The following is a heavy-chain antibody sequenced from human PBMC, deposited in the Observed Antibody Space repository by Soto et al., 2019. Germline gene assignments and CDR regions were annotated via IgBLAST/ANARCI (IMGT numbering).Heavy chain of an antibody. CDR1: GFSLSTSGVG. Sequence: QITLKESGPTLVKPTQTLTLTCTFSGFSLSTSGVGVGWIRQPPGKALEWLALIYWDDAKRYSPSLKSRLPIPKDTSKTQVVLTMTTMDPVDTAPQYCARLQTPETTDWGQGTLVTVSS. CDR2: IYWDDAK. V-gene: IGHV2-5*02. J-gene: IGHJ4*02. CDR3: ARLQTPETTD. D-gene: IGHD1-7*01.